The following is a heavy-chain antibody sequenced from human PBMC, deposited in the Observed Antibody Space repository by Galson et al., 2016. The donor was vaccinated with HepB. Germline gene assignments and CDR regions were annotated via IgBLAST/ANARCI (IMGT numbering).Heavy chain of an antibody. V-gene: IGHV3-30*03. Sequence: SLRLSCADSGFTFSTYGMRWVRQAPGEGLEWVAAISFEGNKQHYADSVKGRFTVSRDNSKNTLYLQMNNLTPDDTAIYYCARGGGTSSYYYWGMDVWGQGTTVTVSS. CDR3: ARGGGTSSYYYWGMDV. J-gene: IGHJ6*02. D-gene: IGHD1-14*01. CDR2: ISFEGNKQ. CDR1: GFTFSTYG.